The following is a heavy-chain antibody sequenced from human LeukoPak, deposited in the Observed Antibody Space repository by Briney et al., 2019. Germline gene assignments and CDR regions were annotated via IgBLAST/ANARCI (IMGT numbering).Heavy chain of an antibody. D-gene: IGHD4-17*01. CDR2: IKQDGSEK. CDR3: PRAPPNTVPPLQYFAY. CDR1: GFTFSSFA. J-gene: IGHJ4*02. Sequence: GGSLRLSCAASGFTFSSFAMSWVRQAPGKGLEWVANIKQDGSEKYYVDSVKGRFTISRDNAKNSLYLQMNSLRAEDTAVYYCPRAPPNTVPPLQYFAYWGQGTLVTVSS. V-gene: IGHV3-7*01.